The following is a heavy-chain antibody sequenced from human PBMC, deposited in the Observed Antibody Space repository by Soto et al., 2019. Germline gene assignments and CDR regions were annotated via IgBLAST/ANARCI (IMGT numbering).Heavy chain of an antibody. CDR1: GYNFTSYG. CDR2: ISPHNDRT. V-gene: IGHV1-18*01. J-gene: IGHJ3*02. Sequence: QVQLVQSGADVKKPGASVKVSCKASGYNFTSYGISWVRQAPGQGLEWMGWISPHNDRTKYARRFQDRVTMTTETPTSTVYMELGSLRSDDNAVYYCARDLYYSSGRYFDHDAFDIWGQGTVVNVSS. CDR3: ARDLYYSSGRYFDHDAFDI. D-gene: IGHD6-19*01.